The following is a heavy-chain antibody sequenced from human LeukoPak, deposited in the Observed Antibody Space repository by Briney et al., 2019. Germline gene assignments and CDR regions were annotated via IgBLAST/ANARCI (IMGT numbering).Heavy chain of an antibody. CDR1: GYIFTDYY. Sequence: ASVKVSCKASGYIFTDYYMHWVQYAPGKGLEWMGRIDPEDGETIYAEKFQGRVSITADTSRDTAYMELTSLRSEDTAVYYCATDRVDRSFDVWGKGTADSVSS. V-gene: IGHV1-69-2*01. CDR3: ATDRVDRSFDV. CDR2: IDPEDGET. J-gene: IGHJ6*04. D-gene: IGHD3-9*01.